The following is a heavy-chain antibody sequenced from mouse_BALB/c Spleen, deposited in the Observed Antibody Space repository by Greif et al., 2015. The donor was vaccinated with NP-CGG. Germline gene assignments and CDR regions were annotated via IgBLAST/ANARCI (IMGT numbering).Heavy chain of an antibody. CDR3: ARWGGDYFDY. J-gene: IGHJ2*01. Sequence: VQLQQPGPELVKPGASVKISCKASGYSFTGYYMHWVKQSHVKSLEWIGRINPYNGATSYNQNFKDKASLTVDKSSSTAYMELHSLTSEDSAVYYCARWGGDYFDYWGQGTTLTVSS. V-gene: IGHV1-31*01. CDR2: INPYNGAT. CDR1: GYSFTGYY.